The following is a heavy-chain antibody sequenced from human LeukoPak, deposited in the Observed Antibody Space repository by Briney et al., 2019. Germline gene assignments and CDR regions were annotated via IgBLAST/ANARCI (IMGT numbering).Heavy chain of an antibody. CDR3: ARDDYGGNHYYYYMDV. J-gene: IGHJ6*03. CDR2: INHTGST. D-gene: IGHD4-23*01. CDR1: GESFTTFY. Sequence: SETLSLTCAVYGESFTTFYWGWIRQTPGKGLEWIGEINHTGSTNYNPSLKSRVTISIDTSKNQFSLKLSSVTAADTAVYYCARDDYGGNHYYYYMDVWGKGTTVTISS. V-gene: IGHV4-34*01.